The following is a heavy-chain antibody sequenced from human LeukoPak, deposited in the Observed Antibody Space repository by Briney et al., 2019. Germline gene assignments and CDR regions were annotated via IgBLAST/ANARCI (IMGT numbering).Heavy chain of an antibody. J-gene: IGHJ4*02. CDR1: GFTFSRYW. D-gene: IGHD6-19*01. CDR3: ARPHSSGWWYFDY. Sequence: PGGSLRLSCAASGFTFSRYWMHWVRQAPGKGLVRVSHINSDGSSTSYADSVKGRFTISRDNAKNTLYLQMSGLRAEDTAVYYCARPHSSGWWYFDYWGQGTLVTVSS. V-gene: IGHV3-74*01. CDR2: INSDGSST.